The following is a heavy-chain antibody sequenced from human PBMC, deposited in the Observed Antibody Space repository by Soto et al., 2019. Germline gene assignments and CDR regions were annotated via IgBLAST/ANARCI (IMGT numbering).Heavy chain of an antibody. J-gene: IGHJ6*02. CDR3: ARREYGMDV. V-gene: IGHV4-39*07. Sequence: PSETLSLTCTVSGGSISSSSYYWGWIRQPPGKGLEWIGNIYYSGNTYYNPSLQSRVTISVDTSKNQFSLKLTSMTAADTAVFYCARREYGMDVWGQGTTVTVSS. CDR2: IYYSGNT. CDR1: GGSISSSSYY.